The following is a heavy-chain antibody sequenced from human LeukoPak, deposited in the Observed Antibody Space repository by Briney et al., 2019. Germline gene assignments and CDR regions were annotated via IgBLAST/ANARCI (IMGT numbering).Heavy chain of an antibody. Sequence: PGGSLRLSCAASGFTFDDYAMHWVRQAPGKCLEWVSLISGDGGSTYYADSVKGRFTISRDNSKNSLYLQMNSLRTEDTALYYCAKRGYNSFYYYYYYMDVWGKGTTVTVSS. CDR2: ISGDGGST. V-gene: IGHV3-43*02. D-gene: IGHD5-24*01. CDR1: GFTFDDYA. CDR3: AKRGYNSFYYYYYYMDV. J-gene: IGHJ6*03.